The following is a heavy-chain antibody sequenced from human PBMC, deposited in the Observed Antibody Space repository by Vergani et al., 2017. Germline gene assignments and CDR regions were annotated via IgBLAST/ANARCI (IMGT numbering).Heavy chain of an antibody. Sequence: QVQLVQSGAEVKKPGASVKVSCKASGYTFTSYDINWVRQATGQGVEWMGWMNPNSGNRGYAQKFQGRVTMTRNTSISTAYMELSSLRAEDTAVYYCARGASRRGGGETYYYYYMDVGGKGSTVTVSS. D-gene: IGHD3-16*01. CDR1: GYTFTSYD. V-gene: IGHV1-8*01. J-gene: IGHJ6*03. CDR2: MNPNSGNR. CDR3: ARGASRRGGGETYYYYYMDV.